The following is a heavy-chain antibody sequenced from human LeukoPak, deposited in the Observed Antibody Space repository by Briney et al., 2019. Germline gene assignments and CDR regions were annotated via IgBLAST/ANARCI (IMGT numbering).Heavy chain of an antibody. J-gene: IGHJ5*02. D-gene: IGHD3-22*01. CDR2: ISAYNGNT. Sequence: ASVEVSCKASGYTFTSYGISWVRQAPGQGLEWMGWISAYNGNTNYAQKLQGRVTMTTDTSTSTAYMELRSLRSDDTAVYYCARGAYYYDSSDPFDPWGQGTLVTVSS. CDR3: ARGAYYYDSSDPFDP. V-gene: IGHV1-18*01. CDR1: GYTFTSYG.